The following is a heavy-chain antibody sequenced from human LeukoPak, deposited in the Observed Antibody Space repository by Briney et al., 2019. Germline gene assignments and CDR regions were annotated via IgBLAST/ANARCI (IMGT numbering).Heavy chain of an antibody. CDR2: ISSSSSYI. CDR3: AGHYDILTGYPRWFDP. V-gene: IGHV3-21*01. D-gene: IGHD3-9*01. Sequence: GGSLRLSCAASGFTFSSYSMNWVRQAPGKGLEWVSSISSSSSYIYYADSVKGRFTISRDNAKDSLYLQMNSLRAEDTAVYYCAGHYDILTGYPRWFDPWGQGTLVTVSS. J-gene: IGHJ5*02. CDR1: GFTFSSYS.